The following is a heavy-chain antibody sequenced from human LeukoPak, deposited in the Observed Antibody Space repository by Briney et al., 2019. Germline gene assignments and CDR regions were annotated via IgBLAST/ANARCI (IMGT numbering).Heavy chain of an antibody. V-gene: IGHV3-23*01. J-gene: IGHJ4*02. CDR3: ARVGDGYNYLSDY. Sequence: GGSLRLSCAASGFTFSSYAMSWVRQAPGKGLEWVSAISGSGGSTYYADSVKGRFTISRDNSKNTLYLQMNSLRAEDTAVYYCARVGDGYNYLSDYWGQGTLVTVSS. CDR2: ISGSGGST. D-gene: IGHD5-24*01. CDR1: GFTFSSYA.